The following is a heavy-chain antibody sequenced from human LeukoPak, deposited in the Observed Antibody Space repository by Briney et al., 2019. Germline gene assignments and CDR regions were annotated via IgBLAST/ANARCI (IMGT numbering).Heavy chain of an antibody. CDR3: ARGSNYYDSSGYYPFDY. CDR2: INHRGST. D-gene: IGHD3-22*01. V-gene: IGHV4-34*01. J-gene: IGHJ4*02. CDR1: GGSFSGYY. Sequence: SETLSLTCAVYGGSFSGYYWVGIRQPPGKGLEWIGEINHRGSTNYKPSLKRRGTISIDTSKNQFSLKLSTVTAADTAVYYCARGSNYYDSSGYYPFDYWGQGTLVTVSS.